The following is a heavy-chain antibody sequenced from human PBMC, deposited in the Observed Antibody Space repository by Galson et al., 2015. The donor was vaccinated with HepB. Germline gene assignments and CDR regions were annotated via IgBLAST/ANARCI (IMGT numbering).Heavy chain of an antibody. CDR3: ARHLGDFGGNSFQN. Sequence: SLRLSCAASGFTFSDYYISWIRQAPGRGLEWVSYISSSGNIIYYEDSVKGRFTISRDNAKNSLYLQMNSLRGEDTAVYYCARHLGDFGGNSFQNWGQGTLVTVSS. D-gene: IGHD4-23*01. J-gene: IGHJ4*02. CDR1: GFTFSDYY. CDR2: ISSSGNII. V-gene: IGHV3-11*01.